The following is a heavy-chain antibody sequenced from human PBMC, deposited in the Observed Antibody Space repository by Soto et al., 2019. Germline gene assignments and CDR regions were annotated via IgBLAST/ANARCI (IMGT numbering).Heavy chain of an antibody. J-gene: IGHJ4*02. V-gene: IGHV3-23*01. Sequence: PGGSLRLSCAASGFTFSSYAMSWVRQAPGKGLEWVSAISGSGGSTYYADSVKGRFTISRDNSKNTLYLQMNSLRAEDTAVYYCARATGSCTNGVCYSKYYFDYWGQGTLVTVSS. CDR2: ISGSGGST. CDR1: GFTFSSYA. D-gene: IGHD2-8*01. CDR3: ARATGSCTNGVCYSKYYFDY.